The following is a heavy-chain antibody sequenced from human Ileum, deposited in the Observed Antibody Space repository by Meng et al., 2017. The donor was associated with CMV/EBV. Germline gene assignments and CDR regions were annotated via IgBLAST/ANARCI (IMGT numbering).Heavy chain of an antibody. V-gene: IGHV3-66*01. CDR2: IYSGGST. CDR1: GFTVSSNY. CDR3: ARERYCGGDCSNWFDP. J-gene: IGHJ5*02. D-gene: IGHD2-21*01. Sequence: GGSLRLSCAASGFTVSSNYMSWVRQAPGKGLEWVSVIYSGGSTYYADSVKGRFTISRDNSKNTLYLQMNSLRAEDTAVYYCARERYCGGDCSNWFDPWGQGTLVTVSS.